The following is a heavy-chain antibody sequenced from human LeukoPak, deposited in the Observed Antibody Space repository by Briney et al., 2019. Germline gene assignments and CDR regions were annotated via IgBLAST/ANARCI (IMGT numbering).Heavy chain of an antibody. D-gene: IGHD2-8*01. CDR3: AKDGQSFNSMYDYFDS. J-gene: IGHJ4*02. V-gene: IGHV3-23*01. Sequence: PGGSLRLCCSASGFTFRNFAISWVRQAPGKGLEWVSSIGGGDTHYADSVHGRFTIPRDDSRSTVDLQMSSVRAEDTAVYYCAKDGQSFNSMYDYFDSWGQGTLVTVSS. CDR1: GFTFRNFA. CDR2: IGGGDT.